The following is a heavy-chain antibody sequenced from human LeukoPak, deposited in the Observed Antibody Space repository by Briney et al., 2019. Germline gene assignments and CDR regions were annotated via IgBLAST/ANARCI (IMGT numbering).Heavy chain of an antibody. CDR2: IWYDGSNK. J-gene: IGHJ4*02. CDR1: GFTFSSYG. D-gene: IGHD1-26*01. CDR3: ARSSGSYYDGPDY. V-gene: IGHV3-33*01. Sequence: GRSLRLSCAASGFTFSSYGMHWVRQAPGKGLEWVAVIWYDGSNKYYADSVKGRFTISRDNSKNTLYLQMNSLRAEDTAVYYCARSSGSYYDGPDYWGQGTLATVSS.